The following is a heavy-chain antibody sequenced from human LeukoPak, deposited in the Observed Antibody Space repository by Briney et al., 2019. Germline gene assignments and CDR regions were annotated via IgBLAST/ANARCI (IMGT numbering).Heavy chain of an antibody. D-gene: IGHD2/OR15-2a*01. V-gene: IGHV3-23*01. CDR2: ISGGGGSS. CDR1: GFTFNSYS. CDR3: AKDLFSVYYYERLFDY. Sequence: GGSLRLSCAASGFTFNSYSVNWVRQAPGKGLEWVSSISGGGGSSFYADSVKGRFTISRDNSKTTLYLQMNSLRAEDTAVYYCAKDLFSVYYYERLFDYWGQGTLVTVSS. J-gene: IGHJ4*02.